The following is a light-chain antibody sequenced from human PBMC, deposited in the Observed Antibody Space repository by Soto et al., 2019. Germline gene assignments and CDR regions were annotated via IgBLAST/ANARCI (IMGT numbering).Light chain of an antibody. J-gene: IGKJ4*01. CDR2: GAS. CDR3: QQYGRSPA. CDR1: QCVSSSY. V-gene: IGKV3-20*01. Sequence: EIVWTQSPGTLSLSPGERATLSCRASQCVSSSYLAWYQQKPGQAPSLLIYGASSRATGIPDRFSGSGSGTDFTLTISRLEPEDFAVYYCQQYGRSPAFGGGTKVEIK.